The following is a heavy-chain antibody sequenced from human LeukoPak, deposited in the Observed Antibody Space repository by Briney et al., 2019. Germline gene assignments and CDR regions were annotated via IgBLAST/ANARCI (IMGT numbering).Heavy chain of an antibody. D-gene: IGHD2-21*01. V-gene: IGHV3-48*04. J-gene: IGHJ3*01. CDR3: VRDLPYGDAFDL. CDR1: GFTFGDYT. CDR2: ISPRGRTI. Sequence: GGSLRLSCAASGFTFGDYTMNWVRQTPGKGLEWISFISPRGRTINHADSVKGRFTVFRDNDKNLLFLEMNSLTAEDTAVYYCVRDLPYGDAFDLWGQGTTVTVSS.